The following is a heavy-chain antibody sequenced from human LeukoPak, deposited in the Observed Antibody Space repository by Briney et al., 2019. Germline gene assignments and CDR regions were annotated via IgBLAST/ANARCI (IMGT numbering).Heavy chain of an antibody. J-gene: IGHJ4*02. D-gene: IGHD5-12*01. V-gene: IGHV1-69-2*01. CDR1: GYTFTDYY. CDR2: GDPEDGET. Sequence: GASVKVSCKASGYTFTDYYMHWVQQAPGKGLEWMGRGDPEDGETIHAEKFQGRVTITADTSTATGYMELSSLRSEDTAVYYCASRGYSGFDYFDSWGQGPLVTVSS. CDR3: ASRGYSGFDYFDS.